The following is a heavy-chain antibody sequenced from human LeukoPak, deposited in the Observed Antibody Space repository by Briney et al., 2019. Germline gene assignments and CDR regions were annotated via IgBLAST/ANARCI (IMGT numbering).Heavy chain of an antibody. D-gene: IGHD4-17*01. Sequence: PGGSLRLSCAASGFTFSSYAMSWVRQAPGKGLEWVSAISGSGGSTYYADSVKGRFTISRDNSKNTLYLQMNSLRAEDTAVYYCAKEGRDTVTSYYYYYYGMDVWGQGTTVTVSS. CDR2: ISGSGGST. CDR1: GFTFSSYA. J-gene: IGHJ6*02. V-gene: IGHV3-23*01. CDR3: AKEGRDTVTSYYYYYYGMDV.